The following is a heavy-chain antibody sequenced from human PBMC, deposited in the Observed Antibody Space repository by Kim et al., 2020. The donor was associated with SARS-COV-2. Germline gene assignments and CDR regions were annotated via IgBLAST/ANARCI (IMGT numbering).Heavy chain of an antibody. CDR1: GFTFSSYG. CDR3: AKDWGLRYFLPWFDP. V-gene: IGHV3-33*06. D-gene: IGHD3-9*01. Sequence: GGSLRLSCAASGFTFSSYGMHWVRQAPGKGLEWVAVIWYDGSNKYYADSVKGRFTISRDNSKNTLYLQMNSLRAEDTAVYYCAKDWGLRYFLPWFDPWGQGTLVTVSS. J-gene: IGHJ5*02. CDR2: IWYDGSNK.